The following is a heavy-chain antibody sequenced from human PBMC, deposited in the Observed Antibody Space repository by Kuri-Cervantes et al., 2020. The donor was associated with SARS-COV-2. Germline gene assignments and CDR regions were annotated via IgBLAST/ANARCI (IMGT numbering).Heavy chain of an antibody. CDR2: INHRGST. J-gene: IGHJ6*03. D-gene: IGHD4-17*01. CDR3: ARAYGFLRYIYYMDV. CDR1: GGSFSGYY. V-gene: IGHV4-34*01. Sequence: GSLRLPCAVYGGSFSGYYWSWIRQPPGKGLEWIGEINHRGSTNYNPSLKSRVTISVDTSSKQFSLNLSSVTAADTAVYYCARAYGFLRYIYYMDVWGRGTTVTVSS.